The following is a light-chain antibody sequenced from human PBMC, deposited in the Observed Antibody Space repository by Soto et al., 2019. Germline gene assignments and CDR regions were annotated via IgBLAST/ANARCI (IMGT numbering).Light chain of an antibody. CDR2: TAS. V-gene: IGKV1-8*01. J-gene: IGKJ4*01. CDR3: RRHFSYPLT. CDR1: RGISSH. Sequence: AIRMTQSPSSFSASTGDRVTITCRASRGISSHLAWYQVKPGKAPRLLIYTASYLESGVPSSLRGSGSGTDFTLTISSRQAEDFAVYYCRRHFSYPLTLGGGTKVEI.